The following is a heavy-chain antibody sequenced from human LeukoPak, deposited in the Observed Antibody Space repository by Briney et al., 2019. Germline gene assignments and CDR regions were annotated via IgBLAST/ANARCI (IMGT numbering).Heavy chain of an antibody. J-gene: IGHJ4*02. V-gene: IGHV3-48*01. CDR3: ARDSDWSFDY. CDR2: ISNDDI. CDR1: GFTFSTYS. D-gene: IGHD3-9*01. Sequence: GGSPRLSCVASGFTFSTYSFNWVRQAPGKGLEWVSYISNDDIFYADSVKGRFTISRDNAKTSLFLQMNSLRAEDTAIYYCARDSDWSFDYWGQGILVTVFS.